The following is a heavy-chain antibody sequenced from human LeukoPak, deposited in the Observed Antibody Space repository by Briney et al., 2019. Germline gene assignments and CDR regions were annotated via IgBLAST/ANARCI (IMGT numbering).Heavy chain of an antibody. Sequence: KPSETLSLTCTVSGGSISSYYWSWLRQPPGKGLEWIGYIYYGGSTNYNPSLKSRVTISVDTSKNQFSLKLSSVTAADTAVYYCARELTDDFWSGYSGNWFDPWGQGTLVTVSS. CDR2: IYYGGST. CDR1: GGSISSYY. D-gene: IGHD3-3*01. CDR3: ARELTDDFWSGYSGNWFDP. V-gene: IGHV4-59*01. J-gene: IGHJ5*02.